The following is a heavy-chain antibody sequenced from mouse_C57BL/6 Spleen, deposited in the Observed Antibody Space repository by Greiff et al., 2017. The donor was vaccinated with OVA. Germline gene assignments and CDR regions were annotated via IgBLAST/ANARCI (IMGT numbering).Heavy chain of an antibody. CDR2: INPSIGGT. V-gene: IGHV1-53*01. CDR1: GYTFPSYG. Sequence: QVQLQQPGTELVKPGASVKLSCKASGYTFPSYGMHWVKQRPGQGLEWIGNINPSIGGTNYNEKFKSKATLTVDKSSSTAYMQLSSLTSEDSAVYYCAKGGKIGWYFDVWGTGTTVTVSS. CDR3: AKGGKIGWYFDV. J-gene: IGHJ1*03.